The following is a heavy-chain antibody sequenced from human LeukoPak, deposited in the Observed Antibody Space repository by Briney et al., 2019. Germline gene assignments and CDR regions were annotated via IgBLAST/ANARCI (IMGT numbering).Heavy chain of an antibody. CDR3: ARGGDGYNWGYFDY. Sequence: SETLSLTCAVYGGSLSGYYWSWIRQPPGKGLEWIGEINHSGSTNYNPSLKSRVTISVDTSKNQSSLKLSSVTAADTAVYYCARGGDGYNWGYFDYWGQGTLVTVSS. CDR2: INHSGST. J-gene: IGHJ4*02. V-gene: IGHV4-34*01. CDR1: GGSLSGYY. D-gene: IGHD5-24*01.